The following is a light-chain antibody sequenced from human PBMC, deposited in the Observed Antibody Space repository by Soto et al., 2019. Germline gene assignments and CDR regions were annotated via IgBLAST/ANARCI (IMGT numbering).Light chain of an antibody. Sequence: QSALTQPASVSGSPRQSITISCTGTSSDVGGYNYVSWYQQHPGKVPKLMIYDVSNRPSGVSNRFSGSKSGNTASLTISGLQAEDEADYYCSSYTSSSTLYVFGTGTKLTVL. V-gene: IGLV2-14*01. CDR1: SSDVGGYNY. J-gene: IGLJ1*01. CDR3: SSYTSSSTLYV. CDR2: DVS.